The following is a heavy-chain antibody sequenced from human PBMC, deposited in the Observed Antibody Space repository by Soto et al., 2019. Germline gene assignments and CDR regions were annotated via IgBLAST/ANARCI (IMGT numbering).Heavy chain of an antibody. CDR2: MNPNSGNT. J-gene: IGHJ5*02. Sequence: ASVKVCCKASGYTFTSYDINWVRQATGQGLEWMGWMNPNSGNTGYAQKFQGRVTMTRNTSISTAYMELSSLRSEDTAVYYCARGYCSSTSCYIGNWFDPWGQGTLVTVSS. CDR3: ARGYCSSTSCYIGNWFDP. V-gene: IGHV1-8*01. D-gene: IGHD2-2*02. CDR1: GYTFTSYD.